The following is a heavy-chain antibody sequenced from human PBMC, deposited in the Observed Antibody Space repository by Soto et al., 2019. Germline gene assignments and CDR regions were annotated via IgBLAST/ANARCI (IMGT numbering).Heavy chain of an antibody. CDR3: AKVASDYGDYATTFDY. J-gene: IGHJ4*02. CDR2: ISWNSGSI. D-gene: IGHD4-17*01. Sequence: EVQLVESGGGLVHPGRSLRISYAAFGFTFVDYAMHWVRQAPGKGLEWVSGISWNSGSIGYADSVKGRFTISRDTAKNSLYLQMNSLRAEDTALYYCAKVASDYGDYATTFDYWGQGTLVTVSS. V-gene: IGHV3-9*01. CDR1: GFTFVDYA.